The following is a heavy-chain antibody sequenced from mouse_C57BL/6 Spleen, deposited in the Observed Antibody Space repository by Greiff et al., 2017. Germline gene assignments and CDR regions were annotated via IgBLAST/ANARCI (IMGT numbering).Heavy chain of an antibody. D-gene: IGHD2-4*01. CDR3: ARWVYDYEEAY. V-gene: IGHV1-64*01. Sequence: QVQLKQPGAELVKPGASVKLSCKASGYTFTSYWMHWVKQRPGQGLEWIGMIHPNSGSTNYNEKFKSKATLTVDKSSSTAYMQLSSLTSEDSAVYYCARWVYDYEEAYWGQGTLVTVSA. J-gene: IGHJ3*01. CDR2: IHPNSGST. CDR1: GYTFTSYW.